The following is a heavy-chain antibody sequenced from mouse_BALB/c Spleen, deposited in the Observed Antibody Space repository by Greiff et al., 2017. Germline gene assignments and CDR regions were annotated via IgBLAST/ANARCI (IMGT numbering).Heavy chain of an antibody. CDR2: ISYSGST. Sequence: VQLQQSGPGLVKPSQSLSLTCTVTGYSITSDYAWNWIRQFPGNKLEWMGYISYSGSTSYNPSLKSRISITRDTSKNQFFLQLNSVTTEDTATYYCATERYFDVWGAGTTVTVSS. J-gene: IGHJ1*01. V-gene: IGHV3-2*02. D-gene: IGHD1-1*01. CDR3: ATERYFDV. CDR1: GYSITSDYA.